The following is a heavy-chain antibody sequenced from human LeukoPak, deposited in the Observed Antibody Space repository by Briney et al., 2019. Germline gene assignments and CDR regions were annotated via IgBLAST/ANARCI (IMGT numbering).Heavy chain of an antibody. CDR2: INPNSGGT. Sequence: ASVKVSCKASGHTFTGYYMHWVRQAPGQGLEWMGWINPNSGGTNYAQKFQGRVTMTRDTSITTAYMELSRLNSDDTAVYYCARHPGKVTNDWYFDLWGRGTLVTVSS. J-gene: IGHJ2*01. V-gene: IGHV1-2*02. CDR3: ARHPGKVTNDWYFDL. CDR1: GHTFTGYY. D-gene: IGHD4-23*01.